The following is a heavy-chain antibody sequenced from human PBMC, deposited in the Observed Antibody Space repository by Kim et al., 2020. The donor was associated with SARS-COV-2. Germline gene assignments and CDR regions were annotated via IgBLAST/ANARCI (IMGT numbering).Heavy chain of an antibody. Sequence: GGSLRLSCAASGFTFSNAWMSWVRQAPGKGLEWVGRIKSKTDGGTTDYAAPVKGRFTISRDDSKNTLYLQMHSLKTEDTAVYYCTTGPTYYYDSSGYYHFDYWGQGTLVTVSS. V-gene: IGHV3-15*01. CDR3: TTGPTYYYDSSGYYHFDY. J-gene: IGHJ4*02. D-gene: IGHD3-22*01. CDR2: IKSKTDGGTT. CDR1: GFTFSNAW.